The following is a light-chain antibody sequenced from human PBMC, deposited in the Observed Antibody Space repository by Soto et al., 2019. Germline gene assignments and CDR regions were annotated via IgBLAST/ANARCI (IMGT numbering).Light chain of an antibody. CDR1: SSDVGGYEF. J-gene: IGLJ3*02. CDR3: QSYDSNLSGWV. V-gene: IGLV2-11*01. Sequence: QSVLTQPRSVSGSPGQSVTISCTGTSSDVGGYEFVSWYQQKAGKAPKIIIYGVNRRPSGVPDRFSGSKSGTSASLAITGLQAEDEADYYCQSYDSNLSGWVFGGGTQLTVL. CDR2: GVN.